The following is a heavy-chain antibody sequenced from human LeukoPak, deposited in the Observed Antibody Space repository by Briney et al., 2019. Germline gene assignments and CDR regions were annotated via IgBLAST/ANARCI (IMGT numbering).Heavy chain of an antibody. CDR2: IKKDGIEK. CDR1: RFTFSNEW. CDR3: AREYSSSYFDY. D-gene: IGHD6-6*01. Sequence: GGSLRLSCAASRFTFSNEWMSWVRQAPGKGLEWVANIKKDGIEKYYVDSVKVRFTISRDNAKNSLYLQMNSLRVEDTAVYYCAREYSSSYFDYWGQGTLVTVSS. J-gene: IGHJ4*02. V-gene: IGHV3-7*01.